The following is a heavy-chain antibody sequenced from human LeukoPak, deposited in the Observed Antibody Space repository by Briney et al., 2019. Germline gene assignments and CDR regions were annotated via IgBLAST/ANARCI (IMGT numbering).Heavy chain of an antibody. CDR3: ARVTGYTIEDYFDY. D-gene: IGHD3-9*01. Sequence: SETLSLTCAVYGGSFSGYYWSWIRQPPGKGLEWIGEINHSGSTNYNPSLKSRVTISVDTSKNQFSLKLRSVTAADTAVYYCARVTGYTIEDYFDYWGQGTLVTVSS. CDR1: GGSFSGYY. V-gene: IGHV4-34*01. J-gene: IGHJ4*02. CDR2: INHSGST.